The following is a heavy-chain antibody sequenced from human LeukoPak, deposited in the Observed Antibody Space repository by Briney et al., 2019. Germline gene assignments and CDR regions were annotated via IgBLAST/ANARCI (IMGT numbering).Heavy chain of an antibody. CDR1: GFIFSNYN. J-gene: IGHJ4*02. CDR3: ARDWVAVAAAFDY. V-gene: IGHV3-48*01. CDR2: ISSSSRTI. Sequence: PGGSLRLSCAASGFIFSNYNTNWVRQAPGKGLEWVSYISSSSRTIYYADSVKGRFTISRDNAKKSLYLQMNSLGAEDTAVYYCARDWVAVAAAFDYWGQGTLVTVSS. D-gene: IGHD6-19*01.